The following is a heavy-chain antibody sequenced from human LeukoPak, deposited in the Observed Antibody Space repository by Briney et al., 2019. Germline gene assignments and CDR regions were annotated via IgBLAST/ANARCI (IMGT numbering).Heavy chain of an antibody. J-gene: IGHJ3*01. Sequence: GGSLRLSCAASGFTFNNYCMSWVRQAPGKGLQWVANIKQDGSQKFYVDSVKGRFTNSRDNTKNSLYLQMNSLRAEDTAMYYCARGDFSDYGDYVDAFDVWGQGTMVTVSS. D-gene: IGHD4-17*01. CDR3: ARGDFSDYGDYVDAFDV. CDR1: GFTFNNYC. V-gene: IGHV3-7*01. CDR2: IKQDGSQK.